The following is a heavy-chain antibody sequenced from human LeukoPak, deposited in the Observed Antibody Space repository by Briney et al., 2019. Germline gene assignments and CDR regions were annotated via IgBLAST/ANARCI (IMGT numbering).Heavy chain of an antibody. CDR3: AELGISMIGGV. CDR1: GFTFSSYR. V-gene: IGHV3-21*01. D-gene: IGHD3-10*02. J-gene: IGHJ6*04. CDR2: ISSSSTYI. Sequence: GGSLRLSCAASGFTFSSYRMNWVRPPPGKGLEWVSSISSSSTYIYYPDSVKGPFTISRDNAKYSLYLQMNSLRAEDTAVYYCAELGISMIGGVWGKGTTVTISS.